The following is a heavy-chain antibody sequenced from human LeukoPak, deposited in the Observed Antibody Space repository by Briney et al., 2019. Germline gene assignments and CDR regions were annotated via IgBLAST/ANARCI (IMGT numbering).Heavy chain of an antibody. CDR1: GGSISSSSYS. CDR2: IYYSGST. D-gene: IGHD1-26*01. J-gene: IGHJ4*02. CDR3: ASTWELSFDY. V-gene: IGHV4-39*01. Sequence: RASETLSLTCTVSGGSISSSSYSWGWIRQPPGKGLEWIGSIYYSGSTYYNPSLKSRVTISVDTSKNQFSLKLSSVTAADTAVYYCASTWELSFDYWGQGTLVTVSS.